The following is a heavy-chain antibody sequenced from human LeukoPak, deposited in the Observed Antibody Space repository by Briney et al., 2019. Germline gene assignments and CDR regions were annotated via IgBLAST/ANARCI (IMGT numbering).Heavy chain of an antibody. CDR2: IKSKTDGGTT. J-gene: IGHJ1*01. CDR3: TQESVVVAATLRFEYFQH. V-gene: IGHV3-15*01. Sequence: PGGSLRLSCATSGFTFSTSWMHWVRQAPGKGLEWVGRIKSKTDGGTTDYAAPVKGRFTISRDDSKNTLYLQMNSLKTEDTAVYYCTQESVVVAATLRFEYFQHWGQGTLVTVSS. CDR1: GFTFSTSW. D-gene: IGHD2-15*01.